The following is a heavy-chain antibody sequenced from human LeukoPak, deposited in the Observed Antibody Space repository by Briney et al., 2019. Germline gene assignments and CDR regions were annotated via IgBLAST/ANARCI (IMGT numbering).Heavy chain of an antibody. Sequence: GGSLRLSCAASGFTFSNFVMSWVRQAPGKGLEWVSTIGLSGSSTYYAGSVKGRFTISRDNSKNTLYLQMNSLRAEDTAIYYCAKDRSGSYYSAFDIWGQGTMVTVSS. D-gene: IGHD1-26*01. CDR3: AKDRSGSYYSAFDI. J-gene: IGHJ3*02. CDR1: GFTFSNFV. V-gene: IGHV3-23*01. CDR2: IGLSGSST.